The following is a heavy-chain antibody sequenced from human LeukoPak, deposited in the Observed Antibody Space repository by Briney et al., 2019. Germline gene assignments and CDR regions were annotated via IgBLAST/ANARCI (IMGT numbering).Heavy chain of an antibody. D-gene: IGHD6-6*01. CDR2: ISTSGSYI. J-gene: IGHJ4*02. CDR3: ARDSSSSPYSFDY. CDR1: GFTFSSYS. V-gene: IGHV3-21*01. Sequence: PGGSLRLSCAASGFTFSSYSMNWVRQAPGKGLEWVSSISTSGSYIYYADSVKGRFTISRGNAKNSLYLQMNGLRAEDTAVYYCARDSSSSPYSFDYWGQGTLVTVSS.